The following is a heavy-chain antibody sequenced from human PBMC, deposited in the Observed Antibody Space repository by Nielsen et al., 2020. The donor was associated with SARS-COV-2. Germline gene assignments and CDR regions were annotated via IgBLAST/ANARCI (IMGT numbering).Heavy chain of an antibody. D-gene: IGHD4-11*01. CDR1: GFTFSSYS. CDR2: ISSSSSYI. Sequence: GGSLRLSCAASGFTFSSYSMNWVRQAPGKGLEWVSSISSSSSYIYYADSVKGRFTISRNKAKNALYLQMNSLTVEDTAVYYCARTPDYTDFYYGLDVWGLGTTVTVSS. CDR3: ARTPDYTDFYYGLDV. V-gene: IGHV3-21*06. J-gene: IGHJ6*02.